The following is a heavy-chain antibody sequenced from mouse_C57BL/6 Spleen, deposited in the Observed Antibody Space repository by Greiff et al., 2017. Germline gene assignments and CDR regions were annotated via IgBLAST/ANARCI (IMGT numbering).Heavy chain of an antibody. V-gene: IGHV5-17*01. Sequence: VKLVESGGGLVKPGGSLKLSCAASGFTFSDYGMHWVRQAPEKGLEWVAYISSGSSTIYYADTVKGRFTISRDNAKNTLFLQMTSLRSEDTAMYYCASYYSKRYFDVWGTGTTVTVSS. D-gene: IGHD2-5*01. CDR2: ISSGSSTI. J-gene: IGHJ1*03. CDR3: ASYYSKRYFDV. CDR1: GFTFSDYG.